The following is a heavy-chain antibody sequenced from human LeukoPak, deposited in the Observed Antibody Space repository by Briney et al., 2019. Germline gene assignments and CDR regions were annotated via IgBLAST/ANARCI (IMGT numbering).Heavy chain of an antibody. Sequence: GGSLRLSCAASGFTFSNAWMTWVRQAPGKGLEWVANIKPDGSQIYYVDSVKGRFTISRDNAKNSLYLQMNSLRAEDTAVYYCARDLNWETYWGQGTLVTVSS. CDR1: GFTFSNAW. CDR3: ARDLNWETY. CDR2: IKPDGSQI. D-gene: IGHD1-1*01. V-gene: IGHV3-7*01. J-gene: IGHJ4*02.